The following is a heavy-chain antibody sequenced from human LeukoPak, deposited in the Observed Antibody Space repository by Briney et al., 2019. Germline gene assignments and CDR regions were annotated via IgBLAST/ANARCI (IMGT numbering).Heavy chain of an antibody. CDR3: AIDRLKEQWLPRLDY. Sequence: GGSLRLSCAASGFTFRSYSMNWVRQAPGKGLEWVSSISSSSSYMYYADSAKGRFTISRDNAKNSLCLQMNSLRAEDTAVYYCAIDRLKEQWLPRLDYWGQGTLVTVSS. CDR1: GFTFRSYS. J-gene: IGHJ4*02. V-gene: IGHV3-21*01. CDR2: ISSSSSYM. D-gene: IGHD6-19*01.